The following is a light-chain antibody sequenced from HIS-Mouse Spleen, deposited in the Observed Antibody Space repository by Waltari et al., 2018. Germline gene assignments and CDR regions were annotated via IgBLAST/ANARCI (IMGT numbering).Light chain of an antibody. V-gene: IGLV2-14*03. CDR3: SSYTSSSFNVV. CDR2: DVS. CDR1: SSDGGSYNY. Sequence: QSALTQPASVSGSPGQSITISCTGTSSDGGSYNYVSWYQQHPGKAPKLMIYDVSNRPSGVSNRFSGSKSGNTASLTISGLQAEDEADYYCSSYTSSSFNVVFGGGTKLTVL. J-gene: IGLJ2*01.